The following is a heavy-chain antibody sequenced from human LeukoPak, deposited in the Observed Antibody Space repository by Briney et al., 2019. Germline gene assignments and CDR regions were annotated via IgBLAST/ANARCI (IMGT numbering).Heavy chain of an antibody. CDR1: GFTFSSYG. Sequence: GGSLRLPCAASGFTFSSYGMHWVRQAPGKGLEWVAVIWYDGSNKYYADSVKGRFTISRDNPKNTLYLQMNSLRAEDTAVYYCARSGSGSYYKDPFDYWGQGTLVTVSS. J-gene: IGHJ4*02. CDR2: IWYDGSNK. D-gene: IGHD3-10*01. CDR3: ARSGSGSYYKDPFDY. V-gene: IGHV3-33*01.